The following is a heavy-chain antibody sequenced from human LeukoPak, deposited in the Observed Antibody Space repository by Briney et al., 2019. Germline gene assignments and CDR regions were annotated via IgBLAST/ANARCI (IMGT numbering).Heavy chain of an antibody. CDR1: GFTFSNAW. CDR3: ARLHRIGFDY. J-gene: IGHJ4*02. V-gene: IGHV3-11*01. CDR2: ISSSGSTI. D-gene: IGHD1-14*01. Sequence: GGSLRLSCAASGFTFSNAWMSWVRQAPGKGLEWVSYISSSGSTIYYADSVKGRFTISRDNAKNSLYLQMNSLRAEDTAVYYCARLHRIGFDYWGQGTLVTVSS.